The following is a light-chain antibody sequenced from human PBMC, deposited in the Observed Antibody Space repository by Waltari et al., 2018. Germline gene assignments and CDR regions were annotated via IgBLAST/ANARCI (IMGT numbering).Light chain of an antibody. J-gene: IGLJ3*02. Sequence: QSVLTQPPSTSETPGQRVTISCSGSSSTIGPSGVNWYQQVPGTAPKLLIRTDTQRPSGVPARFSGSKSGTSASLAISGLQSEDEANYFCAAWDDSLNAWVFGGGTKLTVL. CDR1: SSTIGPSG. CDR3: AAWDDSLNAWV. CDR2: TDT. V-gene: IGLV1-44*01.